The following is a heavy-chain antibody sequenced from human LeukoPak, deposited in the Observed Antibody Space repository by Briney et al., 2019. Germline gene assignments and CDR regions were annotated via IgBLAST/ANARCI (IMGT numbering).Heavy chain of an antibody. J-gene: IGHJ4*02. Sequence: PSETLSLTCTVSGGSVSSYYWSWIRQPPGKGLEWIGYIYYSGSTNYNPSLKSRVTISVDTSKNQFSLKLSSVTAADTAVYYCARTPRITMVRGIYYFDYWGQGTLVTVSS. CDR2: IYYSGST. CDR3: ARTPRITMVRGIYYFDY. V-gene: IGHV4-59*02. D-gene: IGHD3-10*01. CDR1: GGSVSSYY.